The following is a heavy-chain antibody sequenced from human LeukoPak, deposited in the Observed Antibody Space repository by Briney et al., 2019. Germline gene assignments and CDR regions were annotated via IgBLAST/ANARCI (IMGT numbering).Heavy chain of an antibody. CDR2: IIPIFGIA. D-gene: IGHD6-13*01. V-gene: IGHV1-69*04. J-gene: IGHJ6*02. CDR1: GGTFSSYA. Sequence: SVKVSCKASGGTFSSYAISWVRQAPGQGLEWMGRIIPIFGIANYAQKFQGRVTITADKSTSTAYMELSSLRSEDTAVYYCARLASSSWPLYYYYGMDVWGQGTTVTVSS. CDR3: ARLASSSWPLYYYYGMDV.